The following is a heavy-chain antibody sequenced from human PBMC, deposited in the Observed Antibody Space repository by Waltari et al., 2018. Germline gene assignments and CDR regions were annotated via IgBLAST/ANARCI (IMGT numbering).Heavy chain of an antibody. CDR1: GYTFTTHA. D-gene: IGHD2-8*02. V-gene: IGHV1-3*01. Sequence: QVQFLQSGAEAKKPGASVQISCKASGYTFTTHAKHWVRQAPGQTLEGVGWINAGAGGPQYSQKFQGRVTITRDTSASTVYMEMSSLTSEDGAVYYCARDGSTNWWDGMDVWGQGTTVTVSS. J-gene: IGHJ6*02. CDR2: INAGAGGP. CDR3: ARDGSTNWWDGMDV.